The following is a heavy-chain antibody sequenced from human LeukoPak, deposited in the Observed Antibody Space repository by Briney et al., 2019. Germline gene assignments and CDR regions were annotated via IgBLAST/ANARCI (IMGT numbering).Heavy chain of an antibody. CDR1: GFTFSSYG. D-gene: IGHD3-22*01. V-gene: IGHV3-33*01. CDR3: ARDPGYYYDSSGDSTGYYFDY. CDR2: IWYDGSNK. J-gene: IGHJ4*02. Sequence: GGSLRLSSAASGFTFSSYGMHWVRQAPGKGLEWVAVIWYDGSNKYYADSVKGRFTISRDNSKNTPYLQMNSLRAEDTAVYYCARDPGYYYDSSGDSTGYYFDYWGQGTLVTVSS.